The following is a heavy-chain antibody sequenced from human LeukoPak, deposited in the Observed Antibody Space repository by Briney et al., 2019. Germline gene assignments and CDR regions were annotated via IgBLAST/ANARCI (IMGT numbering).Heavy chain of an antibody. D-gene: IGHD3-3*01. J-gene: IGHJ4*02. V-gene: IGHV4-34*01. CDR2: INHSGST. CDR1: GGSFSGYY. CDR3: ARERFLEWLFPVFDH. Sequence: SETLSLTCAVYGGSFSGYYWSWIRQPPGKGLEWIGEINHSGSTNYNPSLKSRVTISVDTSKNQFSLKLSSVTAADTAVYYCARERFLEWLFPVFDHWGQGTLVTVSS.